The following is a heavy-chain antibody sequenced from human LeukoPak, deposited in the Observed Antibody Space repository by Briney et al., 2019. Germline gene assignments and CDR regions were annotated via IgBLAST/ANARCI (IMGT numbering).Heavy chain of an antibody. D-gene: IGHD2-2*01. Sequence: SETLSLTCTVSGGSISSNTYYWGWIRQPPGTGLEWIGSIYYRGSTYYNPSLKSRVTISVDSSKNQFSLKLSSVTAADTAVYYCASVVLAAQNYFDYWGQGTLVTVSS. J-gene: IGHJ4*02. CDR1: GGSISSNTYY. CDR3: ASVVLAAQNYFDY. V-gene: IGHV4-39*01. CDR2: IYYRGST.